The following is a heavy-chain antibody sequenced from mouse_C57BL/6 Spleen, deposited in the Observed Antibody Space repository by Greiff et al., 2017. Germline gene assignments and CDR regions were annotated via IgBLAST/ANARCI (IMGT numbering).Heavy chain of an antibody. Sequence: QVQLQQSDAELVKPGASVKLSCKASGYTFTGHTIHWMKQRPEQGLEWIGYIYPREGSTKYNEKFKGKATLTADKSSSTAYMQLNSLTSEDSAVDFGARRDSNYEGYFDYWGQGTTLTVSS. CDR3: ARRDSNYEGYFDY. V-gene: IGHV1-78*01. D-gene: IGHD2-5*01. CDR2: IYPREGST. CDR1: GYTFTGHT. J-gene: IGHJ2*01.